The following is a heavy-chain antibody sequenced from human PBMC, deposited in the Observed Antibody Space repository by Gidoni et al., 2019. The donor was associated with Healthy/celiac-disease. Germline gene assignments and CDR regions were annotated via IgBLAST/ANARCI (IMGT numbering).Heavy chain of an antibody. V-gene: IGHV1-69*01. CDR2: IIPIFVTA. CDR3: AREGGGFPWLVVAATNYYYYGMDV. Sequence: QVQLVQSGAEVKKPGSSVKVSCKASGGTFSSYAISWVRQAPGQGLEWMGGIIPIFVTANSARKFQGIVTITADESPSTAYMELSSLGSEDTAVYYCAREGGGFPWLVVAATNYYYYGMDVWGQGTTVTVSS. J-gene: IGHJ6*02. D-gene: IGHD2-15*01. CDR1: GGTFSSYA.